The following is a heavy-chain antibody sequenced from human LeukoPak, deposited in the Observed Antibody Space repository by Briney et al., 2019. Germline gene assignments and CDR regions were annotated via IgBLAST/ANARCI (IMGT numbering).Heavy chain of an antibody. CDR1: GGSISSDY. V-gene: IGHV4-59*01. D-gene: IGHD2-8*02. CDR3: AGGSGASWFDP. CDR2: IYNSGRS. Sequence: SETLSLTCIVSGGSISSDYWSWIRQPPGKGLEWIAYIYNSGRSNYNPSLKSRVTISLDTSKNQFSRKLSSVTAADTAVYYCAGGSGASWFDPWGQGTLVTVSS. J-gene: IGHJ5*02.